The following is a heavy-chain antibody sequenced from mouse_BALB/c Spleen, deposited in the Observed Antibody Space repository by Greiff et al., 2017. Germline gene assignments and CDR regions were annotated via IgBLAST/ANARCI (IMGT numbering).Heavy chain of an antibody. D-gene: IGHD2-2*01. V-gene: IGHV3-6*02. Sequence: VQLKQSGPGLVKPSQSLSLTCSVTGYSITSCYFRNLIRQFPGNKLEWMGYINYDGSNNYNPSFKNRISITRDTSKNQLFLKLISVTTEDTATYYCARDGSRAMDYWGQGTSVTVSS. CDR1: GYSITSCYF. CDR2: INYDGSN. CDR3: ARDGSRAMDY. J-gene: IGHJ4*01.